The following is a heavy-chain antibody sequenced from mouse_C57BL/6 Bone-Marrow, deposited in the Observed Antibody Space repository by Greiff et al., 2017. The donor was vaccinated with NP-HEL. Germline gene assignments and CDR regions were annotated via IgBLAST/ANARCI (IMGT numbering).Heavy chain of an antibody. Sequence: EVKVVESGGGLVKPGGSLKLSCAASGFTFSDYGMHWVRQAPEKGLEWVAYISSGSSTIYYADTVKGRFTISRDNAKNTLFLQMTSLRSEDTAMYYCARPTGTAFAYWGQGTLVTVSA. CDR1: GFTFSDYG. CDR3: ARPTGTAFAY. V-gene: IGHV5-17*01. J-gene: IGHJ3*01. CDR2: ISSGSSTI. D-gene: IGHD4-1*01.